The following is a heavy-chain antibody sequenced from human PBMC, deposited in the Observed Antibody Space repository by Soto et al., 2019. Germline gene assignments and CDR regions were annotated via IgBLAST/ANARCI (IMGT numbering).Heavy chain of an antibody. D-gene: IGHD6-6*01. Sequence: QITLKESGPTLVKPTQTLTLTCTFSGFSLSTSGVAVGWIRQPPGKALEWLALIYWDDDKRYSPSLKSRLTTIKLTXXNQVVLTMTNMDPVDTATYYCAHRVRYSSPYNFDYWGQGTLVTVSS. V-gene: IGHV2-5*02. J-gene: IGHJ4*02. CDR3: AHRVRYSSPYNFDY. CDR1: GFSLSTSGVA. CDR2: IYWDDDK.